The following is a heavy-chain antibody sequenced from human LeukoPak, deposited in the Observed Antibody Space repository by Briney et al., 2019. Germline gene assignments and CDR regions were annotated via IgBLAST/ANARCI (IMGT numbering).Heavy chain of an antibody. J-gene: IGHJ4*02. V-gene: IGHV4-39*07. CDR1: GGSISSSSYY. CDR3: ARDRHSLLRYFDWLVEDFDY. D-gene: IGHD3-9*01. CDR2: IYYSGST. Sequence: PSETLSLTCTVSGGSISSSSYYWGWIRQPPGKGLEWIGSIYYSGSTYYNPSLKSRVTISVDTSKNQFSLKLSSVTAADTAVYYCARDRHSLLRYFDWLVEDFDYWGQGTLVTVSS.